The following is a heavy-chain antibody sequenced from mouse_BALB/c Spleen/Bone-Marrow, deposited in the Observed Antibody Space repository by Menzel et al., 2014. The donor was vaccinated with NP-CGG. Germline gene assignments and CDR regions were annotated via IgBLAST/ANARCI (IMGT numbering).Heavy chain of an antibody. J-gene: IGHJ2*01. D-gene: IGHD4-1*01. Sequence: EVQLVESGGGLVKPGGSLKLSCAASGFTFSSYAMSWVRQTPEKRLEWVASISNGGSTYYPDSVKGRFTISRDNAKNTLYLQMSSLKSEDTAMYYCARGLGFFDYWGQGTTLTVSS. CDR1: GFTFSSYA. CDR3: ARGLGFFDY. V-gene: IGHV5-6-3*01. CDR2: ISNGGST.